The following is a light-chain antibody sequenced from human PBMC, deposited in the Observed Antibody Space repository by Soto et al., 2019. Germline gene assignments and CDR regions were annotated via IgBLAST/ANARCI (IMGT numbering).Light chain of an antibody. V-gene: IGKV1-27*01. J-gene: IGKJ4*01. CDR1: QGISIY. CDR2: AAS. CDR3: QKYNSVPLT. Sequence: DIQMTQSPSSLSASVGDRVTITCRASQGISIYLAWFQQKPGKVPKLLIYAASTLQSGVPSRFSGSGSGTHFTLTISSLQPEDVATYFCQKYNSVPLTFGGGTKVDI.